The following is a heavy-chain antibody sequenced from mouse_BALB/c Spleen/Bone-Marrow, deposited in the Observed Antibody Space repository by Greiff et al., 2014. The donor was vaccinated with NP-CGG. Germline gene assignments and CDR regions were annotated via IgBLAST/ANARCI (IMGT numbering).Heavy chain of an antibody. D-gene: IGHD2-3*01. CDR2: IDPYDSET. CDR1: GYTFTSYW. V-gene: IGHV1-69*02. Sequence: QVQLQQSGAELVRPGASVKLSCKASGYTFTSYWMNWVKQRPEQGLEWIGEIDPYDSETHYNQKFKDKAILTVDKSSSTAYMQLSSLTSEDSAVYYCARRTNYDGYYVPYAMDYWGQGTSVPVSS. CDR3: ARRTNYDGYYVPYAMDY. J-gene: IGHJ4*01.